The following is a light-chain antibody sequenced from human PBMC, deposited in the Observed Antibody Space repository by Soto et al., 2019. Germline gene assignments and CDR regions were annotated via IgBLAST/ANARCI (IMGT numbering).Light chain of an antibody. V-gene: IGKV4-1*01. Sequence: DIVMTQSPDSLAVSLGERATINCKSSQSVFYNSNNKNYLAWYQHKPGQPPKLLIYWASTRESGVPDRFSGSGSSTDFTLTISSLQAEDVAVYYCQQYYSSPYTFGQGTKLEI. CDR3: QQYYSSPYT. CDR2: WAS. CDR1: QSVFYNSNNKNY. J-gene: IGKJ2*01.